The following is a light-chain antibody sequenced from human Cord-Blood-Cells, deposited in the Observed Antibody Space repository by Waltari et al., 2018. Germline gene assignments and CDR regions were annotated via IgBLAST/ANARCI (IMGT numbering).Light chain of an antibody. CDR2: DVT. V-gene: IGLV2-11*01. J-gene: IGLJ2*01. CDR3: CSYAGSYTVV. Sequence: QSALTQPRSVSGSPGQSVPISGTGTSSDVGGYNYVSCYQQHPGKAPNLMIYDVTKRPSGVPDRFSGPKSGNTASLTISVLHAEDEADYYCCSYAGSYTVVFGGGTKLTVL. CDR1: SSDVGGYNY.